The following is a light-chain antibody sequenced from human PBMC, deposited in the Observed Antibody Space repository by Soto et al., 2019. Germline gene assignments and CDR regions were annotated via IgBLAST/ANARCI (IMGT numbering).Light chain of an antibody. CDR3: QQSYSSLVYT. J-gene: IGKJ2*01. Sequence: DIQMTQSRSSLSASVGDRVTITCRASQNIGTSLNWYQQKPGKAPTALIYKASTMQGGVPSRFSGSGSGTDFTLTISSLQPEDSATYYCQQSYSSLVYTFGPGTKLEIK. CDR2: KAS. V-gene: IGKV1-39*01. CDR1: QNIGTS.